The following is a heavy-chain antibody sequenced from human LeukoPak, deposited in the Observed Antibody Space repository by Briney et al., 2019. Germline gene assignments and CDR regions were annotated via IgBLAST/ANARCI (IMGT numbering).Heavy chain of an antibody. Sequence: GASVKVSCKASGYTFTGYYMHWVRQAPGQGLECMGWINPNSGGTNYAQKFQGRVTMTTDTSTSTAYMELRSLRSDDTAVYYCARDIAPYWITMIVVEDDWFDPWGQGTLVTVSS. D-gene: IGHD3-22*01. CDR1: GYTFTGYY. CDR3: ARDIAPYWITMIVVEDDWFDP. V-gene: IGHV1-2*02. CDR2: INPNSGGT. J-gene: IGHJ5*02.